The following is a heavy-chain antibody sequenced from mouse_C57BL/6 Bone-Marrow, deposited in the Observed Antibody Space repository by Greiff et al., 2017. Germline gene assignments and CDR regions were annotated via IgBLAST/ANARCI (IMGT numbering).Heavy chain of an antibody. D-gene: IGHD1-1*01. CDR2: INYDGSST. Sequence: EVMLVESEGGLVQPGSSMKLSCTASGFTFSDYYMPWVRQVPEKGLEWVANINYDGSSTYYLDSLKSRFIISRDNAKNILYLQMSSLKSEDTATYYCARYYYGSRSREDYFDYWGQGTTLTVSS. CDR1: GFTFSDYY. CDR3: ARYYYGSRSREDYFDY. J-gene: IGHJ2*01. V-gene: IGHV5-16*01.